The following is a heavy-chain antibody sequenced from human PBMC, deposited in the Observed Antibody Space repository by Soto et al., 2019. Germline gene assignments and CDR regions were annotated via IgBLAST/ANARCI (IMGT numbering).Heavy chain of an antibody. J-gene: IGHJ6*02. CDR3: AREGSGWSYYYYYYGMDV. CDR2: TYYRSKWYN. Sequence: SQTLSLTCAISGDSVSSNSAAWNWISQSPSRGLEWLGRTYYRSKWYNDYAVSVKSRITINPDTSKNQFSLQLNSVTPEETAVYSCAREGSGWSYYYYYYGMDVWGQGTTVTVSS. D-gene: IGHD6-19*01. CDR1: GDSVSSNSAA. V-gene: IGHV6-1*01.